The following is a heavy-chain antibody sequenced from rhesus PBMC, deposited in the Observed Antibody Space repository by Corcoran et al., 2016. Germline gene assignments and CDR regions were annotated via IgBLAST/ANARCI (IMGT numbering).Heavy chain of an antibody. CDR2: NNGNSVST. V-gene: IGHV4-80*01. Sequence: QVQLQESGPGLVKPSETLSLTCAVSGASISSYWWGWIRQPPGKGLEWIGGNNGNSVSTYYNPSLQSRVTISKDASKNQFSLKLSSVTAADTAVYYCARGDSSGWHVDYWGQGVLVTVSS. CDR1: GASISSYW. CDR3: ARGDSSGWHVDY. J-gene: IGHJ4*01. D-gene: IGHD6-31*01.